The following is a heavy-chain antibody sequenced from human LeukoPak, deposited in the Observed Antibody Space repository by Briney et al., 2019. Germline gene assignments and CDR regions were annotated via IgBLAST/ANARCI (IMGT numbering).Heavy chain of an antibody. D-gene: IGHD3-16*01. CDR1: GDSISSNH. J-gene: IGHJ4*02. CDR3: ARVGRGDHTWGSYSCDH. CDR2: ISYSGST. V-gene: IGHV4-59*01. Sequence: SETLSLTCTVSGDSISSNHWSWIRQPPGKGLEWIGYISYSGSTSYNPSLKSRVTISVDTSKNQFSLKLSSVTAADTAVYCCARVGRGDHTWGSYSCDHWGQGTLVTVSS.